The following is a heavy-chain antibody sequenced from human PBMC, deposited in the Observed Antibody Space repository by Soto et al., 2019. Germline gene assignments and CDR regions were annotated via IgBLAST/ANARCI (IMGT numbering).Heavy chain of an antibody. CDR3: ARDSNRQDSSGWYYFDY. Sequence: GGSLRLSCAASGFTVSSNYMSWVRQAPGKGLEWVSVIYSGGSTYYADSVKGRFTISRDNSKNTLYLQMNSLRAEDTAVYYCARDSNRQDSSGWYYFDYWGQGTLVTGSS. J-gene: IGHJ4*02. D-gene: IGHD6-19*01. V-gene: IGHV3-66*01. CDR2: IYSGGST. CDR1: GFTVSSNY.